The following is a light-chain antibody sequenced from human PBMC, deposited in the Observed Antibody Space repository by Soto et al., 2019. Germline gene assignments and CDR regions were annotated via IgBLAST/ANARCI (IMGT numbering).Light chain of an antibody. J-gene: IGKJ4*01. Sequence: IVMTQPPDSLAVSLGERVTINCKSSQSVLYSSNNRNYLAWFQRKPGQPPKLLIYWASTRESGVPDRFSGSGSGTDFTLTISGLQAEDVAVYYCQQYYNTPLTFGGGTKVDIK. CDR2: WAS. CDR3: QQYYNTPLT. V-gene: IGKV4-1*01. CDR1: QSVLYSSNNRNY.